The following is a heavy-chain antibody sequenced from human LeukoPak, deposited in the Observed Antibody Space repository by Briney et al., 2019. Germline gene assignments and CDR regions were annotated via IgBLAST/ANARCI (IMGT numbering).Heavy chain of an antibody. CDR3: ARDQAYYDYVWGSPSLDY. D-gene: IGHD3-16*01. J-gene: IGHJ4*02. CDR2: INAGNGNT. Sequence: ASVKVSCKASGYTFTSYAMHWVRQAPGQRLEWMGWINAGNGNTKYSQKFQGRVTITRDTSASTAYMELSSLRSEDTAVYYCARDQAYYDYVWGSPSLDYWGQGTLVTVSS. V-gene: IGHV1-3*01. CDR1: GYTFTSYA.